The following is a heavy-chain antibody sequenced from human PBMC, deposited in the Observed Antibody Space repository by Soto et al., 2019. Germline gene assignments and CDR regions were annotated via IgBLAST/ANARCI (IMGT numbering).Heavy chain of an antibody. J-gene: IGHJ4*02. CDR3: ARVPLWFGEKTDY. Sequence: AASGFTFSSYWMHWVRQAPGKGLVWVSRINSDGSSTSYADSVKGRFTISRDNAKNTLYLQMNSLRADDTAVYYCARVPLWFGEKTDYWGQGTLVPVSS. V-gene: IGHV3-74*01. CDR2: INSDGSST. CDR1: GFTFSSYW. D-gene: IGHD3-10*01.